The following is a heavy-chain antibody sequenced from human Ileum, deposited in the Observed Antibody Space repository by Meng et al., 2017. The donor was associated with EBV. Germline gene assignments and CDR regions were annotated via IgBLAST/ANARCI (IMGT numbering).Heavy chain of an antibody. CDR2: IFYTGST. V-gene: IGHV4-30-4*01. D-gene: IGHD4-17*01. CDR1: GDTLFNGGHY. Sequence: QVHLQESGPGLVKPSQTLSLTCTVSGDTLFNGGHYWTWLRQPPGKGLEWIGYIFYTGSTYYNPSLKSRVTISLDLSKNQFSLNLTSVTAADTAVYYCARDSNGDYGWGDPWGPGTMVTVSA. J-gene: IGHJ5*02. CDR3: ARDSNGDYGWGDP.